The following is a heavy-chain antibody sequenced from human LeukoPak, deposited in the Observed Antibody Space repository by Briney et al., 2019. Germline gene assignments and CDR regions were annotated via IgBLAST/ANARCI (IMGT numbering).Heavy chain of an antibody. V-gene: IGHV3-21*01. CDR2: ISSSSSYI. Sequence: PGGSLRLSCAASGFTFSSYSMNWVRQAPGKGLGWVPSISSSSSYIYYADSVKGRFTISRDNAKNSLYLQMNSLRAEDTAVYYCARVGSSSWSDFFDYWGQGTLVTVSS. D-gene: IGHD6-13*01. CDR3: ARVGSSSWSDFFDY. CDR1: GFTFSSYS. J-gene: IGHJ4*02.